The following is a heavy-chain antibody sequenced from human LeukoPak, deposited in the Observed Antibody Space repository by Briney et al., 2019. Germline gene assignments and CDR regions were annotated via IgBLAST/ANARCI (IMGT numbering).Heavy chain of an antibody. D-gene: IGHD1-1*01. V-gene: IGHV3-7*01. CDR3: ARQETSTYNGAFDI. CDR2: IKKDGSEK. Sequence: RPGGSLRLSCAASGLTFSSYWMSWVRQAPGKGLEWVANIKKDGSEKYYVDSVKGRFTISRDNAKNSLYLQMNSLRADDTAVYHCARQETSTYNGAFDIWGQGTMVTVSS. J-gene: IGHJ3*02. CDR1: GLTFSSYW.